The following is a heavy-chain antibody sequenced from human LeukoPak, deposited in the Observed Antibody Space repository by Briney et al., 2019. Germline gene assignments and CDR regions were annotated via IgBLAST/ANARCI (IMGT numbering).Heavy chain of an antibody. Sequence: GGSLRLSCAASGFTFSSYSMNWVRQAPGKGLEWVSSISSSSSYIYYADSVKGRFTISRDNAKNSLYLQMNSLRAEDTAVYYCASNGEFGVVTEFDYWGQGTLVTVSS. V-gene: IGHV3-21*01. D-gene: IGHD3-3*01. CDR3: ASNGEFGVVTEFDY. CDR1: GFTFSSYS. J-gene: IGHJ4*02. CDR2: ISSSSSYI.